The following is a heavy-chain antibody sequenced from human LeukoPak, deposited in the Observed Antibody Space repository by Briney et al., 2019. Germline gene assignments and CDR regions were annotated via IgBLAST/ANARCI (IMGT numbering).Heavy chain of an antibody. V-gene: IGHV3-30-3*01. J-gene: IGHJ3*02. CDR2: ISYDGSNK. CDR3: AREGDGYTTGAFDI. CDR1: GFTFSSYA. D-gene: IGHD5-24*01. Sequence: GGSLRLSCAASGFTFSSYAMHWVRQAPGKGLEWVAVISYDGSNKYYADSVKGRFTISRDNSKNTLYLQMNSLRAEDTAVYYCAREGDGYTTGAFDIWGQGTMVTVSS.